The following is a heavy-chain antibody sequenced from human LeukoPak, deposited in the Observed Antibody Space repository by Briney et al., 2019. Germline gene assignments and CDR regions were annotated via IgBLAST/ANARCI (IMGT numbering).Heavy chain of an antibody. V-gene: IGHV3-21*01. CDR2: ISSSSSYI. CDR3: ARDLPSKGGMIVVTAFDY. D-gene: IGHD3-22*01. CDR1: GFTFSSYS. J-gene: IGHJ4*02. Sequence: GGSLRLSCAASGFTFSSYSMNWVRQAPGKGLEWVSSISSSSSYIYYADSVKGRFTISRDNAKNSLYLQMNSLRAEDTAVYYCARDLPSKGGMIVVTAFDYWGQGTLVTVSS.